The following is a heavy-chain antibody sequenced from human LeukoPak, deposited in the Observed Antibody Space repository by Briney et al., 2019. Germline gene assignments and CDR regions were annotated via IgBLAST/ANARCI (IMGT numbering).Heavy chain of an antibody. V-gene: IGHV4-39*01. Sequence: PSETLSLTCTVSGGSISSSSYSWGWIRQPPGKGLEWIGSIYYSGSTYHNPSLKSRVTISVDTSKNQFSLKLSSVTAADTAVYYCARHPVWGESWFDPWGQGTLVTVSS. D-gene: IGHD3-16*01. CDR2: IYYSGST. CDR3: ARHPVWGESWFDP. J-gene: IGHJ5*02. CDR1: GGSISSSSYS.